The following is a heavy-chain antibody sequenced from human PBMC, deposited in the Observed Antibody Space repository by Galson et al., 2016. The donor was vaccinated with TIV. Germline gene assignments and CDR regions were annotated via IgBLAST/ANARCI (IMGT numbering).Heavy chain of an antibody. CDR1: GFSFSSYA. Sequence: SLRLSCAASGFSFSSYAMNWVRQAPGKGLEWVSSISGSGGSTHYGDSVKGRFTISRDNSKNTVFLQMNSLRAEDTAVYYCAKGDKLRYLDWPNYALDVWGQGTTVTVSS. CDR2: ISGSGGST. CDR3: AKGDKLRYLDWPNYALDV. J-gene: IGHJ6*02. V-gene: IGHV3-23*01. D-gene: IGHD3-9*01.